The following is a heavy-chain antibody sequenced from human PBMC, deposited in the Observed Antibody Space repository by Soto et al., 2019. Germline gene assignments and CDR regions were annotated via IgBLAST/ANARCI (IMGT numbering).Heavy chain of an antibody. CDR1: GFTLSSYA. CDR3: AKVGYYHSSGYYPYWYFYL. V-gene: IGHV3-23*01. D-gene: IGHD3-22*01. Sequence: EVQLLESGGGLVQPGGSLRLSCAASGFTLSSYAMSWVRQAPGKGLEWVSAISGSGVSTYYADSVKGRFTISRDNSKNTLYLQMNRLRAEDTAVYYFAKVGYYHSSGYYPYWYFYLWGRCTLVTVSS. J-gene: IGHJ2*01. CDR2: ISGSGVST.